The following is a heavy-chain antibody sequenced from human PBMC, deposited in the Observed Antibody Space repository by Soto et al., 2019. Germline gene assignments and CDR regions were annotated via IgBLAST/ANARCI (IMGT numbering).Heavy chain of an antibody. V-gene: IGHV1-69*13. J-gene: IGHJ3*02. Sequence: ASVKVSCKASGGTFSSYAISWVRQAPGQGLEWMGGIIPIFGTANYAQKFQGRVTNTADESTSTAYMELSRLRSEDNAVYCCGREIVSCRAVAGSDEHDI. D-gene: IGHD6-19*01. CDR2: IIPIFGTA. CDR1: GGTFSSYA. CDR3: GREIVSCRAVAGSDEHDI.